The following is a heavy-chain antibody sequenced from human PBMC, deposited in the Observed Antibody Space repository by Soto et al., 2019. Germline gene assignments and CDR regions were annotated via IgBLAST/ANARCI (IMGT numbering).Heavy chain of an antibody. CDR3: ARGRVGTAYFDY. Sequence: EVQLVESGGGLVQPGGSLRLSCAASGFTSTSNSMNWVRQAPGKGLEWISYITSSSSTIYYADSVKGRFTISRDNAKNSLYLQMNSLRDDDTAVYYCARGRVGTAYFDYWGQGALVTVSS. J-gene: IGHJ4*02. CDR2: ITSSSSTI. D-gene: IGHD2-21*02. V-gene: IGHV3-48*02. CDR1: GFTSTSNS.